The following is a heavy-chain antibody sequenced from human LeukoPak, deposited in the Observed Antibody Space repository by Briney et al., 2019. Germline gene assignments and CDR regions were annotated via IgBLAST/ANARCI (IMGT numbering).Heavy chain of an antibody. V-gene: IGHV4-38-2*02. CDR2: IYHSGST. J-gene: IGHJ6*03. Sequence: PSETLSLTCTVSGYSISSGYYWGWIRQPPGKGLEWIGSIYHSGSTYYNPSLKSRVTISVDTSKNQFSLKLSSVTAADTAVYYCARVDSSSSPYYYYYMDVWGKGTTVTVSS. CDR3: ARVDSSSSPYYYYYMDV. D-gene: IGHD6-6*01. CDR1: GYSISSGYY.